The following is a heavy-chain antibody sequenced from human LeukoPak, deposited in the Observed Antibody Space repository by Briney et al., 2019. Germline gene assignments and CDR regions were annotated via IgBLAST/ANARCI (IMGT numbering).Heavy chain of an antibody. Sequence: GGSLRLSCAASGFTFSNYSMNWVRQAPGKGLEWVSSISSRSTYIYHADSVKGRFTISRDNSKNTLYLQMGSLRAEDMAVYYCARVVGSGWHVDYWGQGTLVTVSS. D-gene: IGHD6-19*01. CDR3: ARVVGSGWHVDY. V-gene: IGHV3-21*01. CDR1: GFTFSNYS. CDR2: ISSRSTYI. J-gene: IGHJ4*02.